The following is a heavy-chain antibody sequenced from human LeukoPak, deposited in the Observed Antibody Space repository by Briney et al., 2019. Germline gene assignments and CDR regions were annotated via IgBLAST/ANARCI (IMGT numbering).Heavy chain of an antibody. CDR2: ISYSGNT. Sequence: SETLSLTCTVSGGSISSYYWNWIRQPPGKGLEWIGYISYSGNTNYNPSLKSRVTISVDTSKNRFSLKLTSVTAADTAVYYCARECDGTSCPYNNMDIWGQGTTVTVSS. CDR1: GGSISSYY. J-gene: IGHJ6*02. D-gene: IGHD2-2*01. CDR3: ARECDGTSCPYNNMDI. V-gene: IGHV4-59*12.